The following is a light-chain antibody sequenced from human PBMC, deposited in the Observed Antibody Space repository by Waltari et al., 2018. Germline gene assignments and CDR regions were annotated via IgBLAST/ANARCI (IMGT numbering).Light chain of an antibody. CDR1: SSDVGGYNY. V-gene: IGLV2-14*03. J-gene: IGLJ2*01. CDR3: SSYTSSTTLLLI. CDR2: DVS. Sequence: QSALTQPASVSGSPGQSITISCTGTSSDVGGYNYVSWYQKHPGKAPKLLIYDVSNRPSGVFNRVSASKSGNPASLFISGLQAEDEADYYCSSYTSSTTLLLIFGGGTKLTVL.